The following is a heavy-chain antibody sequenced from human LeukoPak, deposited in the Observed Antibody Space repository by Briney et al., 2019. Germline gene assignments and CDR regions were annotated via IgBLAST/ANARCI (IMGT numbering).Heavy chain of an antibody. D-gene: IGHD1-26*01. CDR1: GGSISSGSYY. V-gene: IGHV4-61*02. Sequence: SETLSLTCTVSGGSISSGSYYWSWIRQPAGKGLEWIGRIYTSGSTNYNPSLKSRVTISVDTSKNQFSLKLSSVTATDTAVYYCARAEGATISGRVDAFDIWGQGTMVTVSS. CDR2: IYTSGST. CDR3: ARAEGATISGRVDAFDI. J-gene: IGHJ3*02.